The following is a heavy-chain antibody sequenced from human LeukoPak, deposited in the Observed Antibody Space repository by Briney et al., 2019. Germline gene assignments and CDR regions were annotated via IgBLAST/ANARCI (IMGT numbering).Heavy chain of an antibody. CDR2: IFSGGSI. CDR3: ARWGSGSDFVY. D-gene: IGHD3-16*01. CDR1: GFTLSINY. Sequence: GSLRLSCAPAGFTLSINYMSWVRPAPGKGLEWVSVIFSGGSIYYADSVKGRFTISRDNSKNTLYLQMNSLSAEGTAVYYFARWGSGSDFVYWGGKTLVSVPT. J-gene: IGHJ4*02. V-gene: IGHV3-53*01.